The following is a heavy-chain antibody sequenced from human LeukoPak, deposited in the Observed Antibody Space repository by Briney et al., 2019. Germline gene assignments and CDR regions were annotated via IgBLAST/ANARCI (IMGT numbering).Heavy chain of an antibody. CDR2: INHSGST. J-gene: IGHJ3*02. CDR3: ARARMRDAFDI. Sequence: SETLSLTCAVYGGSFSGYYWSWIRQPPGKGLEWIGEINHSGSTNYNPSLKSRVTISVDTSKNQFSLKLSSVTAADTAVYHCARARMRDAFDIWGQGTMVTVSS. D-gene: IGHD2-8*01. CDR1: GGSFSGYY. V-gene: IGHV4-34*01.